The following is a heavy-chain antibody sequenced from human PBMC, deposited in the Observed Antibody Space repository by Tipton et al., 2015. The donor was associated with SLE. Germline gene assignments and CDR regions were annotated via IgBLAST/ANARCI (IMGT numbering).Heavy chain of an antibody. J-gene: IGHJ4*02. V-gene: IGHV3-11*01. Sequence: SLRLSCVASGFTFSDSYMCWIRQAPGKGLEWISYITTSGHTIYYADSVKGRFTISRDNSKNTLYLQMNSLRGEDTAVYYCVPRQVDFDHWGQGTLVTVSS. D-gene: IGHD2-15*01. CDR3: VPRQVDFDH. CDR2: ITTSGHTI. CDR1: GFTFSDSY.